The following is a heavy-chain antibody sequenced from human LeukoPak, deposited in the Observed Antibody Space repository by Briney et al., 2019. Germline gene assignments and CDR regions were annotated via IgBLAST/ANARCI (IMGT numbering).Heavy chain of an antibody. J-gene: IGHJ5*02. D-gene: IGHD1-1*01. V-gene: IGHV1-24*01. CDR3: SKGNEVDP. CDR1: GYTLSELS. CDR2: FDPEEGKV. Sequence: ASVKVSCKVSGYTLSELSMNWVRQAPGKGLEWMGGFDPEEGKVIFAQKFQGRVTMTEDASTNTAYMELSTLRSEDTAVYYCSKGNEVDPWGQGTLVTVSS.